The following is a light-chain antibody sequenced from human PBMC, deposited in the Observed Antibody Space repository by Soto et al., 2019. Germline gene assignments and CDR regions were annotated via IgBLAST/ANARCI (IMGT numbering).Light chain of an antibody. J-gene: IGKJ1*01. V-gene: IGKV4-1*01. CDR3: QQYYDAPQN. CDR1: QSVLYSSNNKNY. Sequence: DIVMTQSPDSLAVSLGERATINCKSSQSVLYSSNNKNYLAWYQQKPGQPPKLLIYWASTRESGVPDRFSGSGSWTDFTLTISSLQAEDVAVYYGQQYYDAPQNFGQGTKVEIK. CDR2: WAS.